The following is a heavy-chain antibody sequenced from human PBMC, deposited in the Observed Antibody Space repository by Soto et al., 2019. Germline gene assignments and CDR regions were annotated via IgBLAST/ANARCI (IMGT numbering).Heavy chain of an antibody. CDR2: MSGSGVTT. CDR1: GFTFSSYA. Sequence: GGSLRLSCAASGFTFSSYAMGWVRQAPGKGLEWVSAMSGSGVTTHHADSVKGRFTISRDNSKNTLYLHLNSLRAEDTAVYYCAKGSRCTSISCHLAHFEYWGQGTRVTVAS. J-gene: IGHJ4*02. V-gene: IGHV3-23*01. D-gene: IGHD2-2*01. CDR3: AKGSRCTSISCHLAHFEY.